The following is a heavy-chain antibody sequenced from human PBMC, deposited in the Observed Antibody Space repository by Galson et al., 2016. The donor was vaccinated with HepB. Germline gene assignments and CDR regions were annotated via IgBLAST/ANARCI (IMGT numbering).Heavy chain of an antibody. CDR2: ITSSSTVI. CDR1: GFTVSTNY. V-gene: IGHV3-21*05. CDR3: ATATDYAFDI. J-gene: IGHJ3*02. Sequence: SLRLSCAASGFTVSTNYMNWVRQAPGKGLEWVSYITSSSTVIYYADSVKGRFTISRDNSKNTFSLQMNSLRVGDTALYYCATATDYAFDIWGQGTMVNVAS. D-gene: IGHD3/OR15-3a*01.